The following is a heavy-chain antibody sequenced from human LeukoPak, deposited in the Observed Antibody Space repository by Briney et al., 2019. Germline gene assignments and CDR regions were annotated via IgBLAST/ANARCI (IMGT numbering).Heavy chain of an antibody. CDR1: GRPFSSYA. D-gene: IGHD4-17*01. CDR3: ARDSTVTIEYYYGMDV. J-gene: IGHJ6*02. CDR2: IIPILGIA. Sequence: SVKVSCNASGRPFSSYAISWVRQAPGQGLEWMGRIIPILGIANYAQKFQSSVTITAHKPTSTAHMELSSLRAEDTAVYYCARDSTVTIEYYYGMDVWGQGTTVTVSS. V-gene: IGHV1-69*04.